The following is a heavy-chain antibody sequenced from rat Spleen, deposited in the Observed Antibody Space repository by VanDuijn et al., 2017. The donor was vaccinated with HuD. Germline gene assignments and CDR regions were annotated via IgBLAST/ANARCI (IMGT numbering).Heavy chain of an antibody. CDR3: ARRHYGYTDYFDY. D-gene: IGHD1-9*01. CDR2: ISYGDSSGHSST. J-gene: IGHJ2*01. CDR1: GFTFSHYD. Sequence: EVQLVESGGGLVQPGRSMKLSCAASGFTFSHYDMAWVRQAPKKGLEWVAFISYGDSSGHSSTYYRDSVKGRFTISRDNEKSTLSLQMDSLRSEDTATYYCARRHYGYTDYFDYWGQGVMVTVSS. V-gene: IGHV5-7*01.